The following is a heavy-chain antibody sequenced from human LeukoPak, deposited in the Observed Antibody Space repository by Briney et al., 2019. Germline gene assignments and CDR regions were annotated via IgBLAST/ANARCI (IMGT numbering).Heavy chain of an antibody. CDR1: GYSFTNFD. CDR2: MNPNSGNK. Sequence: ASVNVSFKSSGYSFTNFDVNWVRQATGQGLEWMGWMNPNSGNKGYAQKFQGRVTMTMNTSITTAYMELSSLRSEDTAVYYCARGPQWRGDYYYMDVWGRGTTVTVSS. J-gene: IGHJ6*03. V-gene: IGHV1-8*01. CDR3: ARGPQWRGDYYYMDV. D-gene: IGHD6-19*01.